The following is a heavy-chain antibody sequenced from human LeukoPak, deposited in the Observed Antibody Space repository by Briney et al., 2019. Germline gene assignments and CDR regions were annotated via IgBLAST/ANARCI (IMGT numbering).Heavy chain of an antibody. Sequence: GASVKVSCKTSGYTFTTYGISWVRQAPGQGLEWMGWITGYNANTNYAQKFQGRVTMTIDTSTTTVYMELSSLKSDDTAVYFCARHTSGIYTPDGALEIWGQGTMVTVSS. J-gene: IGHJ3*02. V-gene: IGHV1-18*01. CDR2: ITGYNANT. CDR1: GYTFTTYG. D-gene: IGHD1-26*01. CDR3: ARHTSGIYTPDGALEI.